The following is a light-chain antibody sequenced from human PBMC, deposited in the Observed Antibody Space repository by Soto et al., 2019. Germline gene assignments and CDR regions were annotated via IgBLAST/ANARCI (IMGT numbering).Light chain of an antibody. CDR1: RDVSSGF. J-gene: IGKJ5*01. CDR2: GSS. V-gene: IGKV3-20*01. Sequence: EVVLTQAAGTLSLSPGERATLSFRSIRDVSSGFLALYQQKPGQAPRLLIYGSSTRASGIPDRFSGSGSGTDLTLTIIRLEPEDFELYHCQQHGSASINFGKRPRLEIK. CDR3: QQHGSASIN.